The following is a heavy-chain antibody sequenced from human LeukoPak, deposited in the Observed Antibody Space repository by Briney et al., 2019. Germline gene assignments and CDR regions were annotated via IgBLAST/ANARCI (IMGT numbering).Heavy chain of an antibody. J-gene: IGHJ4*02. CDR1: GGSISSSSYY. V-gene: IGHV4-39*07. CDR3: ARALSSSWYLRPAYFDY. Sequence: SETLSLTCTVSGGSISSSSYYWGWIRQPPGKGLEWIGSIYYSGSTYYNPSLKSRVTISVGTSKYQISLKLSSVTAADTAVYYCARALSSSWYLRPAYFDYWGQGTLVTVSS. CDR2: IYYSGST. D-gene: IGHD6-13*01.